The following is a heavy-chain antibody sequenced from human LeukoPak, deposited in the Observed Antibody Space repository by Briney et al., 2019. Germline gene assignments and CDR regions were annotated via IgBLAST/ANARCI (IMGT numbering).Heavy chain of an antibody. V-gene: IGHV3-23*01. Sequence: PGGSLRLSCAASGFTFSSYAMSWVRQAPGKGLEWVSAISGSGGGTYYADPVKDRFTISRDYSNNTLYLQMNSLRADDTAVYYCVKVASADAQARLNYWGQGTLVTVSS. D-gene: IGHD6-19*01. CDR2: ISGSGGGT. CDR3: VKVASADAQARLNY. J-gene: IGHJ4*02. CDR1: GFTFSSYA.